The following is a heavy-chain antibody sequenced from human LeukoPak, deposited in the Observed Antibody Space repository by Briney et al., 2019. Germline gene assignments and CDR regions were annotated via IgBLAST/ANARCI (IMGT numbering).Heavy chain of an antibody. CDR3: ARHYDSSGYLYFQH. Sequence: PSETLSLTCTVSGGSISSYYGSWIRQPPGKGLEWIGYIYYSGSTNYNPSLKSRVTISVDTSKNQFSLKLSSVTAADTAVYYCARHYDSSGYLYFQHWGQGTLVTVSS. CDR2: IYYSGST. CDR1: GGSISSYY. V-gene: IGHV4-59*08. J-gene: IGHJ1*01. D-gene: IGHD3-22*01.